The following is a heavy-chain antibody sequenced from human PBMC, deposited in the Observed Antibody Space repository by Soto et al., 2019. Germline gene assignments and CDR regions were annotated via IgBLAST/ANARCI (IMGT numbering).Heavy chain of an antibody. CDR3: ARERVLLWFGELSGYYYYGMDV. CDR2: ISSSGSTI. V-gene: IGHV3-48*03. CDR1: GFTFSSYE. D-gene: IGHD3-10*01. J-gene: IGHJ6*02. Sequence: GGSLRLSCAASGFTFSSYEMNWVRQAPGKGLEWVSYISSSGSTIYYADSVKGRFTISRDNAKNSLYLQMNSLRAEDTAVYYCARERVLLWFGELSGYYYYGMDVWGQGTTVTVSS.